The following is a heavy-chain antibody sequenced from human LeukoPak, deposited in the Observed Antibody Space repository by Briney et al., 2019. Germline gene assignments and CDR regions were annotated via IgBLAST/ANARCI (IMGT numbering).Heavy chain of an antibody. V-gene: IGHV4-39*01. Sequence: SETLSLTCTVSGGSISSSSYYWGWIRQPPGKGLEWIVSIYYSGSTYYNPSLKSRVTISVDTSKNQFSLKLSSVTAADTAVYYCARLWDIVVVEGNWFDPWGQGTLVTVSS. D-gene: IGHD2-15*01. CDR2: IYYSGST. CDR1: GGSISSSSYY. J-gene: IGHJ5*02. CDR3: ARLWDIVVVEGNWFDP.